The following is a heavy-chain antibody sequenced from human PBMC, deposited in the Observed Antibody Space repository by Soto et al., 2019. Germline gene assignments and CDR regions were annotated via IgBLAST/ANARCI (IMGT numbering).Heavy chain of an antibody. CDR2: IRGDGSRE. Sequence: DVQLVESGGDLVQPGGSLRLSCAASGFTFGNYWMAWVRQAPGKGLAWVANIRGDGSREYYLDSVRGRFSVSRDNAQESLYLQMTGLRVEDTAVYYCARDVNYGDGTAYYDVFDIWGQGTVVTVSS. CDR1: GFTFGNYW. J-gene: IGHJ3*02. CDR3: ARDVNYGDGTAYYDVFDI. D-gene: IGHD4-17*01. V-gene: IGHV3-7*05.